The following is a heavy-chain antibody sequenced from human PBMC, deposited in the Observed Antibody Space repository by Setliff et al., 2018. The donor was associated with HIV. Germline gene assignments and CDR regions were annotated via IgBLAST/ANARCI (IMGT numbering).Heavy chain of an antibody. Sequence: PGESLKISCKGSGYSFPTYWIAWVRQMPGRGLELMGIICPGDSDTRYSPSFQGQVTISADKSISTAYLQWSSLKASDTAMYYCATCGVTTCRYFDYWGQGTLVTVSS. CDR2: ICPGDSDT. CDR1: GYSFPTYW. D-gene: IGHD4-17*01. CDR3: ATCGVTTCRYFDY. J-gene: IGHJ4*02. V-gene: IGHV5-51*01.